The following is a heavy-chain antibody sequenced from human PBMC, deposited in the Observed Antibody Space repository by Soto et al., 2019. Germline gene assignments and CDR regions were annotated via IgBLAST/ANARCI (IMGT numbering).Heavy chain of an antibody. V-gene: IGHV4-59*01. D-gene: IGHD6-19*01. Sequence: SETLSLTCTVSGGSIISYYWICSGHPPGKGLEWIGYIYYSGSTNYNPSLKSRVTISVDTSKNQFSLKLSSVTAADTAVYYCARDRVAVAGRWWFDPWGQGTLVTVSS. J-gene: IGHJ5*02. CDR3: ARDRVAVAGRWWFDP. CDR2: IYYSGST. CDR1: GGSIISYY.